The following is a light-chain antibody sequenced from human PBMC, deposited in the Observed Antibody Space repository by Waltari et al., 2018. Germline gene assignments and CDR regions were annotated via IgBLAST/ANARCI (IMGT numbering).Light chain of an antibody. Sequence: DIQMTQSPSSLSASVGDRVTITCRASQGISNSLAWYQQKPGEAPKLLLYATSRLESGVPSRLSGSGSGTDYTLTINSLQPEDLATYYCHQYYTTPYTFGQGTKLEIK. CDR3: HQYYTTPYT. CDR1: QGISNS. CDR2: ATS. V-gene: IGKV1-NL1*01. J-gene: IGKJ2*01.